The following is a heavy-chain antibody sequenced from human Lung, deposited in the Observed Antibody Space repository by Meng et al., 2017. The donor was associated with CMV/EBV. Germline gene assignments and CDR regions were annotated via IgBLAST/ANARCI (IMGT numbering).Heavy chain of an antibody. J-gene: IGHJ4*02. CDR3: SRSDYYAYFDY. D-gene: IGHD3-3*01. CDR2: IYHSGNTKYVPSL. V-gene: IGHV4-61*03. CDR1: GGPVSSGRYY. Sequence: SETLSLTCTVSGGPVSSGRYYWNWIRQPPGKGLEWIGYIYHSGNTKYVPSLRYNPSLERRVIISSDTSKNHFPLKLSSVTTADTAVYYCSRSDYYAYFDYWGQGTLVTVSS.